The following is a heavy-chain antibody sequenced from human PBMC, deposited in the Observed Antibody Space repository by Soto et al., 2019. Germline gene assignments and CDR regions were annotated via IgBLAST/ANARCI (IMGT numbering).Heavy chain of an antibody. J-gene: IGHJ1*01. V-gene: IGHV3-23*01. Sequence: GGSLRLSCTSSGFNFINYAMTWVRQATGKGLEWVSAIPGSGGGTYYADSVKGRFTVSRDNSKNTLFLQMGSLRAEDTALYYCARGPLAMGDSYFQLWGQGTLVTV. CDR3: ARGPLAMGDSYFQL. CDR2: IPGSGGGT. D-gene: IGHD2-21*02. CDR1: GFNFINYA.